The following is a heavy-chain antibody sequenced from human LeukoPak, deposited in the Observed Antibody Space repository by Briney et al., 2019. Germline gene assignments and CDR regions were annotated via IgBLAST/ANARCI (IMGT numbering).Heavy chain of an antibody. CDR3: ARGLEGIYGSGSYYRWPGADRGGQFDY. Sequence: PSETLSLTCTVSGDSISSGDYYWSWIRQPAGKGLEWIGRISSSGSTNYNPSLKSRVTISVDTSKNQFSLKLSSVTAADTAVYYCARGLEGIYGSGSYYRWPGADRGGQFDYWGQGTLVTVSS. CDR1: GDSISSGDYY. CDR2: ISSSGST. D-gene: IGHD3-10*01. J-gene: IGHJ4*02. V-gene: IGHV4-61*02.